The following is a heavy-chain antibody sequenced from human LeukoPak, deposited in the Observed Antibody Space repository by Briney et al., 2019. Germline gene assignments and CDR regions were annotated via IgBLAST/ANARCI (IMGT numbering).Heavy chain of an antibody. CDR1: GGSISSYY. CDR2: IYYSGST. D-gene: IGHD3-9*01. Sequence: SETLSLTCTVSGGSISSYYWSWLRQPPGKGLEWIGYIYYSGSTNYNPSLKSRVTISVDTSKNQFSLKLSSVTAADTAVYYCARGPYYDILTGYYPFDYWGQGTLVTVSS. CDR3: ARGPYYDILTGYYPFDY. V-gene: IGHV4-59*01. J-gene: IGHJ4*02.